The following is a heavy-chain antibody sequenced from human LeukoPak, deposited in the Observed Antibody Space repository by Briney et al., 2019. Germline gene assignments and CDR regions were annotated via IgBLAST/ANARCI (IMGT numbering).Heavy chain of an antibody. CDR3: ARDRQWLGPHDY. CDR1: GFTFSSYA. CDR2: ISYDGSNK. Sequence: QPGGSLTLSCAASGFTFSSYAMHWVRQAPGKGLEWVAVISYDGSNKYYADSVKGRFTISRDSSKNTLYLQMNSLRAEDTAVYYCARDRQWLGPHDYWGQGTLVTVSS. V-gene: IGHV3-30-3*01. J-gene: IGHJ4*02. D-gene: IGHD6-19*01.